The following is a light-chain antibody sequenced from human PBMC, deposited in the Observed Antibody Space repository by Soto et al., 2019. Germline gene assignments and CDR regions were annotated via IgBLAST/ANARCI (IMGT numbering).Light chain of an antibody. V-gene: IGLV2-11*01. Sequence: QSALTQPRSVSGSPGQSVTISCTGTSSDVGGYNYVSWYQQHPGKAPKLMIYDVSKRPSGVPDRFSGSKSGNTASLTISGLQAEAEADYYCCSYAGSYTDVFGTGTKVTVL. J-gene: IGLJ1*01. CDR3: CSYAGSYTDV. CDR1: SSDVGGYNY. CDR2: DVS.